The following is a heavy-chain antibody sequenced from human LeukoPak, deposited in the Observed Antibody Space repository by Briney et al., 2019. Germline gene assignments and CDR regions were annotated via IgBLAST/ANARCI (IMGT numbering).Heavy chain of an antibody. J-gene: IGHJ6*02. CDR1: GGSFSGYY. Sequence: SETLSLTCAVYGGSFSGYYWSWLRQPPGKGLEWIGEINHSGSTNYNPSLKSRVTISVDTSKNKFSLKLSSVTAADTAVYYCARAGYCSSTSCSPIQYYYYYYGMDVWGQETTVTVSS. D-gene: IGHD2-2*01. CDR3: ARAGYCSSTSCSPIQYYYYYYGMDV. V-gene: IGHV4-34*01. CDR2: INHSGST.